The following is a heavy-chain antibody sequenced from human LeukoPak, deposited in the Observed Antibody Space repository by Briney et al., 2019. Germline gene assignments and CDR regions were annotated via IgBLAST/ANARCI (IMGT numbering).Heavy chain of an antibody. D-gene: IGHD3-10*01. V-gene: IGHV4-4*02. Sequence: SGTLSLTCAVSGGSISSSNWWSWVRQPPGKGLEWIGEIYHSGSTNYNPSLKSRVTISVDKSKNQFSLKLSSVTAADTAVYYCARVGYYYGSGSYYNAHNWFDPWGQGTLVTVSS. CDR1: GGSISSSNW. CDR2: IYHSGST. J-gene: IGHJ5*02. CDR3: ARVGYYYGSGSYYNAHNWFDP.